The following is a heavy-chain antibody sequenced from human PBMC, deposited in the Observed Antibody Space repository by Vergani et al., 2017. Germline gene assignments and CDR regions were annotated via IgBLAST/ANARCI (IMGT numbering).Heavy chain of an antibody. D-gene: IGHD3-10*01. V-gene: IGHV3-33*01. CDR3: AAGTGVLWFHRDAFDI. J-gene: IGHJ3*02. CDR1: GFTFSSYG. Sequence: QVQLVESGGGVVQPGRSLRLSCAASGFTFSSYGMHWVRQAPGKGLEWVAVIWYDGSNKYYADSVKGRFTISRDNSKNTLYLQMNSLRAEDTAVYYCAAGTGVLWFHRDAFDIWGQGTMVTVSS. CDR2: IWYDGSNK.